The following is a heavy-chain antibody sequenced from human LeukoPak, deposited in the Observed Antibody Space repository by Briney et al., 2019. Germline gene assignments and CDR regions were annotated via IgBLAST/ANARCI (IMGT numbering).Heavy chain of an antibody. CDR3: ASCPNYYYYMDV. CDR1: GFTVSYNY. J-gene: IGHJ6*03. Sequence: GGSLRLSCVASGFTVSYNYMSWVRQAPGKGLEWVSIIYGGGTTYYADSVKGRFTISRDNSKKTLYLQMNSLRAEDTAVYYCASCPNYYYYMDVWGKGTTVTFSS. CDR2: IYGGGTT. V-gene: IGHV3-66*01.